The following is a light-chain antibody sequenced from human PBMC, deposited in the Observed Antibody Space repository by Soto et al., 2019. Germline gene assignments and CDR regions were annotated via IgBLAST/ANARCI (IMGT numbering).Light chain of an antibody. J-gene: IGLJ1*01. Sequence: QSMLTHPRSVSWSPGHSVTISCTGTSSDVGGYNYVSWYQQHPGKAPKLMIYEVSNRPSGISNRFSGAKSGNTASLTISGLQVEDEADYYCCSYTSSNTYVFGAGTKVTVL. CDR2: EVS. V-gene: IGLV2-11*01. CDR3: CSYTSSNTYV. CDR1: SSDVGGYNY.